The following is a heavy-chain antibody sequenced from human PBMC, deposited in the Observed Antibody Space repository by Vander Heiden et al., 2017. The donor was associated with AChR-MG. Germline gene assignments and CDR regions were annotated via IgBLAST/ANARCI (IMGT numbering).Heavy chain of an antibody. CDR1: GFTFSSYA. V-gene: IGHV3-23*01. J-gene: IGHJ6*02. CDR2: ISGSGGST. CDR3: AKEAPKTTVTSDYYYGMDV. Sequence: EVQLLESGGGLVQPGGSLSLSCAASGFTFSSYAMGWVRQAPGKGLEWVSAISGSGGSTYYADSVKGRFTISRDNSKNTLYLQMNSLRAEDTAVYYCAKEAPKTTVTSDYYYGMDVWGQGTTVTVSS. D-gene: IGHD4-17*01.